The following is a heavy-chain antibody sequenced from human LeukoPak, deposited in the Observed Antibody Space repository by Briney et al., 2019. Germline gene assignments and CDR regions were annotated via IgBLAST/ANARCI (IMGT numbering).Heavy chain of an antibody. CDR2: INHSGST. J-gene: IGHJ4*02. Sequence: SETLSLTCAVYGGSFSDYYWTWIRQPPGKGLEWIGEINHSGSTNYNPSLKSRVTISVDTSKNQFSLKLSSVTAADTAVYYCARDRGSGWYEEFDYWGQGTLVTVSS. CDR1: GGSFSDYY. CDR3: ARDRGSGWYEEFDY. V-gene: IGHV4-34*01. D-gene: IGHD6-19*01.